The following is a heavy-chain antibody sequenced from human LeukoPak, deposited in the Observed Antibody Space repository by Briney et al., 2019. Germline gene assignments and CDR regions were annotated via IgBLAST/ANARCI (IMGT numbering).Heavy chain of an antibody. CDR3: ARDHSSSWSPGVWFDL. D-gene: IGHD6-13*01. Sequence: SQTLSLTCAVSGGSISSGGYSWSWIRQPPGKGLEWIGYIYHSGSTYYNPSLKSRVTISVDRSKNQFSLKLSSVTAADTAVYYCARDHSSSWSPGVWFDLWGQGTLVTVSS. V-gene: IGHV4-30-2*01. J-gene: IGHJ5*02. CDR1: GGSISSGGYS. CDR2: IYHSGST.